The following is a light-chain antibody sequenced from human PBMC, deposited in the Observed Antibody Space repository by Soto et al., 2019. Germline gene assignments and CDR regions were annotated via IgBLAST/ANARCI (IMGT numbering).Light chain of an antibody. CDR3: QQYDDWPET. Sequence: EKVMTQSPATLSVSPGERATLSCRASQSVSSNLAWYQQKPGQAPRLLIYDASTRATGIPARFSGSGSGTEFTLTISSLQFEDLAVYYCQQYDDWPETFGQGT. CDR1: QSVSSN. J-gene: IGKJ1*01. CDR2: DAS. V-gene: IGKV3-15*01.